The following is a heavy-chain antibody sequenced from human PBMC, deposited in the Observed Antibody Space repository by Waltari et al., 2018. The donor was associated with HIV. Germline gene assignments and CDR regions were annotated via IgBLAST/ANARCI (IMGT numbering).Heavy chain of an antibody. Sequence: VRLVESGGGVIQPGGSLSLSCAASGFSISSFGLSWVRQAPGRGLGWFALIPYVGTDEYYLESVKARFTISRDNSKNTLFLQMSGLRTDDTAYYFCAKDLKARGIDPSLLDTWGQGTLVTVSS. CDR1: GFSISSFG. J-gene: IGHJ1*01. CDR2: IPYVGTDE. CDR3: AKDLKARGIDPSLLDT. D-gene: IGHD3-10*01. V-gene: IGHV3-30*02.